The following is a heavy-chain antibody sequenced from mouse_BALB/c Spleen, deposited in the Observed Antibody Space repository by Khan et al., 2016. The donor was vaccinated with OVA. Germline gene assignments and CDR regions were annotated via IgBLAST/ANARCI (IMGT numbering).Heavy chain of an antibody. CDR2: INTYTGEP. J-gene: IGHJ4*01. CDR1: GHTFTKFG. Sequence: QIQLVQSGPELKKPGETVKISCTASGHTFTKFGMNWVKQAPGKGLKWMGWINTYTGEPTYADDFHGRFAFSLETSTSTSYLQINNLTTEDTATXFGASPPSFTYGLDNWGQGTSVTVAP. V-gene: IGHV9-3-1*01. CDR3: ASPPSFTYGLDN.